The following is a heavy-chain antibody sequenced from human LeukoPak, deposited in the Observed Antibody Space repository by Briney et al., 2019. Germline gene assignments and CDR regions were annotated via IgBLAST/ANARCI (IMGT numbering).Heavy chain of an antibody. J-gene: IGHJ4*02. Sequence: PGGSLRLSCAASGFTFSSYAMHWVRQAPGKGLEWVAVISYDGGNKYYADSVKGRLTISRDSSKNTLYLQMNSLRAEDTAVYYCARAYGDYPLTWFGYWGQGTLVTVSS. D-gene: IGHD4-17*01. CDR1: GFTFSSYA. V-gene: IGHV3-30-3*01. CDR2: ISYDGGNK. CDR3: ARAYGDYPLTWFGY.